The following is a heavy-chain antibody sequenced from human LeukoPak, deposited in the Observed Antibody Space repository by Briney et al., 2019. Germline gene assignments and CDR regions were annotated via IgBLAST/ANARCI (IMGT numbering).Heavy chain of an antibody. D-gene: IGHD1-14*01. J-gene: IGHJ4*02. V-gene: IGHV4-39*01. CDR1: SGSISTSNYY. CDR3: ARHARYFYYFDY. Sequence: PSETLSLTCTVSSGSISTSNYYWGWVRQPPGKALEWIGNIFYSGSTYYNPSLKSRVTISVDTSKNQFSLKLSSVTAADTAVYYCARHARYFYYFDYWGQGTLVTVSS. CDR2: IFYSGST.